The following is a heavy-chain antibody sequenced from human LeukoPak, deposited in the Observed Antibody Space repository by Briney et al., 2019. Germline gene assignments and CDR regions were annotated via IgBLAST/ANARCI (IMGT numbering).Heavy chain of an antibody. CDR1: GGTFSSYA. J-gene: IGHJ4*02. CDR3: ARDSVGRFRDAYFDY. CDR2: IIPTLGTA. D-gene: IGHD1-26*01. Sequence: SVKVSCKASGGTFSSYAISWVRQAPGQGLEWMGRIIPTLGTAKYAQKFQGRLTITADKSTNTAYMELSSLRSEDTAVYYCARDSVGRFRDAYFDYWGQGTLVTVSS. V-gene: IGHV1-69*04.